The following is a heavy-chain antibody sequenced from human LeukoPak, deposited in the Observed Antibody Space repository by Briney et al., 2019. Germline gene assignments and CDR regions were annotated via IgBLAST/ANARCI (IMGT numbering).Heavy chain of an antibody. D-gene: IGHD4-23*01. V-gene: IGHV3-30*04. CDR2: ISDDGSYK. CDR3: ANLLRWEPY. CDR1: GFTFNAYT. J-gene: IGHJ4*02. Sequence: GGSLRLSCAASGFTFNAYTIHWVRQTPGKGLEWVAVISDDGSYKFYTDSVKGRFTISRDNSKNTVYLQMNSLRLEDTAVYYCANLLRWEPYWGQGTLVTVSS.